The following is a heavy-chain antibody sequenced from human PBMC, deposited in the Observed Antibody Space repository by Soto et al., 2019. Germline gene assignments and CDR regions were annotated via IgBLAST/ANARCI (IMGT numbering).Heavy chain of an antibody. D-gene: IGHD4-4*01. CDR1: GGSISSYY. V-gene: IGHV4-59*12. Sequence: SDTLSLTCTVSGGSISSYYWSWIRQPPGKGLEWIGYIYYSGSTNYNPSLKSRVNISVDTSKNQFSLKLSSVTPEDTAVYYCARSPYSAVRAFDIWGQGTMVT. CDR3: ARSPYSAVRAFDI. J-gene: IGHJ3*02. CDR2: IYYSGST.